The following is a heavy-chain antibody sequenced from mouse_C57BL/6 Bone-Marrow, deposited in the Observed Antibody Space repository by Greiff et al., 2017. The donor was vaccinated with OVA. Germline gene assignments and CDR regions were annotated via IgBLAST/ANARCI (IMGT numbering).Heavy chain of an antibody. CDR2: IWNGGST. V-gene: IGHV2-2*01. CDR3: ARNEGTWGYFDV. J-gene: IGHJ1*03. CDR1: GFSLTSYG. D-gene: IGHD3-3*01. Sequence: QVQLQQSGPGLVQPSQSLSITCTVSGFSLTSYGVHWVRQSPGKGLEWLGVIWNGGSTDYNAAFISRLSISKDNSKSQVFFKMNSLQADDTAIYYCARNEGTWGYFDVWGTGTTVTVSS.